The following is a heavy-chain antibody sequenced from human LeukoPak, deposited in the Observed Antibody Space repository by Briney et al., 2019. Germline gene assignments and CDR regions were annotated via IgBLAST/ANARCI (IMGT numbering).Heavy chain of an antibody. CDR3: ARRLADAAAFDY. V-gene: IGHV3-30-3*01. CDR2: ISYDGSNK. D-gene: IGHD2-15*01. Sequence: PGGSLRLSCAASGFTFSSYAMHWVRQAPGKGLEWVAVISYDGSNKYYADSVKGRFTISRDNSKNTLYLQMNSLRAEDTAVYYCARRLADAAAFDYWGQGTLVTVSS. J-gene: IGHJ4*02. CDR1: GFTFSSYA.